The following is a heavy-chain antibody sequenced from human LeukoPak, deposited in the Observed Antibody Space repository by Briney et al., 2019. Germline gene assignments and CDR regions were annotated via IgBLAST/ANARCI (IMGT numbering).Heavy chain of an antibody. D-gene: IGHD2-15*01. Sequence: GGSLRLSCAASGFTFSSSAMSWVRQAPGKGLKWVSSISSGCSTKYYADSVKGRFTISRDNAKNSLYLQMNSLRAEDTAVYYCATGFCSGATCYPLNWGQGTLVTLSS. V-gene: IGHV3-48*04. CDR2: ISSGCSTK. CDR1: GFTFSSSA. J-gene: IGHJ4*02. CDR3: ATGFCSGATCYPLN.